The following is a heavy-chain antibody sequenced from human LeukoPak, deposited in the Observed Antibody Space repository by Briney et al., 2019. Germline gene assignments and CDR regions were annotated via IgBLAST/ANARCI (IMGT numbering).Heavy chain of an antibody. J-gene: IGHJ5*02. CDR3: ARRGSSWSQGYNWFDP. D-gene: IGHD6-13*01. CDR1: GGSLSSYY. V-gene: IGHV4-59*08. CDR2: IYYSGST. Sequence: SETLSLTCTVSGGSLSSYYWSWIRQPPGKGLEWIGYIYYSGSTNYNPSLKSRVTISVDTSKNQFSLKLSSVTAADTAVYYCARRGSSWSQGYNWFDPWGQGTLVTVSS.